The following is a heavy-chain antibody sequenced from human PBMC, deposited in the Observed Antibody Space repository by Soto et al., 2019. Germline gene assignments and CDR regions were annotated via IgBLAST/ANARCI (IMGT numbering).Heavy chain of an antibody. CDR2: ISGSGGRT. J-gene: IGHJ5*02. CDR3: AILPTRGWFDP. V-gene: IGHV3-23*01. CDR1: GFTFSSYC. Sequence: GSMRLSCAASGFTFSSYCRSWVRQATGKGLEWVSAISGSGGRTYYADSVKGRFTISRDNSKNTLYLQMNSLRAEDTAVHYCAILPTRGWFDPWGQGTLVTVSS.